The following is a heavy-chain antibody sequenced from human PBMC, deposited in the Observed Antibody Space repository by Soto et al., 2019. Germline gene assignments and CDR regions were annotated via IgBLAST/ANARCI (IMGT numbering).Heavy chain of an antibody. Sequence: GGSLRLSCAASGFTFSSYGMHWVRQAPGKGLEWVAVIWYDGSNKYYADSVKGRFTISRDNSKNTLYLQMNSLRAEDTAVYYCARGLATILRYYYYYYGMDVWGQGTTVTVSS. V-gene: IGHV3-33*01. CDR3: ARGLATILRYYYYYYGMDV. CDR1: GFTFSSYG. D-gene: IGHD5-12*01. CDR2: IWYDGSNK. J-gene: IGHJ6*02.